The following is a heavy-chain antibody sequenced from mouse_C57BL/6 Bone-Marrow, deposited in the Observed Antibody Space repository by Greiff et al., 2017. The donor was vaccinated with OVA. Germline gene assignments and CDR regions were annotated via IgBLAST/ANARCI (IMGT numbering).Heavy chain of an antibody. D-gene: IGHD4-1*02. CDR1: GYSITSGYY. V-gene: IGHV3-6*01. J-gene: IGHJ1*03. CDR3: ARATGTEYFDV. CDR2: ISYDGSN. Sequence: VQLQESGPGLVKPSQSLSLTCSVTGYSITSGYYWNWIRQFPGNKLEWMGYISYDGSNNYNPSLKNRISITRDTSKNQFFLKLNSVTTEDTATYYCARATGTEYFDVWGTGTTVTVSS.